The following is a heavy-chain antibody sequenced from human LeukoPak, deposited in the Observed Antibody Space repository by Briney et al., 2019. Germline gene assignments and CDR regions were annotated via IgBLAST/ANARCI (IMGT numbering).Heavy chain of an antibody. CDR1: GFTFSSYS. Sequence: GGSLRLSCAASGFTFSSYSMNWVRQAPGKGLEWVSSISSSSSYIYYADSVKGRFTISRDNAKNSLYLQMNSLRAEDTAVYYCARAGSSSWYLGYFQHWGQGTLVTVSS. J-gene: IGHJ1*01. CDR2: ISSSSSYI. D-gene: IGHD6-13*01. CDR3: ARAGSSSWYLGYFQH. V-gene: IGHV3-21*01.